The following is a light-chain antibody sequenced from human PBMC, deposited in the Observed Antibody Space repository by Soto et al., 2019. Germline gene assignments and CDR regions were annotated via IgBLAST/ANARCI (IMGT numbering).Light chain of an antibody. V-gene: IGKV3-20*01. Sequence: EIVLTQSPGTLSLSPGERATLSCRASQSVSSSYLAWYQQKPGQAPRLLIYGASSRATGIPDRFSGSGSGTDFTLTISSMEPDDFAVYYCQQYCSSPLFTFGPGTKVDIK. J-gene: IGKJ3*01. CDR3: QQYCSSPLFT. CDR2: GAS. CDR1: QSVSSSY.